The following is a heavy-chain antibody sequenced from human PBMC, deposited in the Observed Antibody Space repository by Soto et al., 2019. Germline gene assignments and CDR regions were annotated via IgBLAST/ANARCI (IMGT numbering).Heavy chain of an antibody. Sequence: EVQLVESGGGLVQPGGSLRLSCAASGFTVSSNYMSWVRQAPGKGLEWVSVIYSGGSTYYADSVKGRFTISRDNSKNTLYRQMNGLRAEDTAVYYCARSWVRGVRYSYYMDVWGKGTTVTVSS. D-gene: IGHD3-10*01. J-gene: IGHJ6*03. CDR1: GFTVSSNY. CDR2: IYSGGST. CDR3: ARSWVRGVRYSYYMDV. V-gene: IGHV3-66*01.